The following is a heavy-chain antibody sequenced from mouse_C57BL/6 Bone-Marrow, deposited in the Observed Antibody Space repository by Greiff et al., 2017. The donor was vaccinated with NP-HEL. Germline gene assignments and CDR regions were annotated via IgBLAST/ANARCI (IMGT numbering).Heavy chain of an antibody. CDR3: ARDGSSPYFDY. V-gene: IGHV14-2*01. CDR1: GFNIQDYY. Sequence: VQLQQSGAELVKPGASVKLSCPASGFNIQDYYMPWVKQRTEQGLEWIGRIDPEDGETKYAPNFKGKATITADTSSNTAYLQLSSLTSEDTSVYYCARDGSSPYFDYWGQGTTLTGSS. J-gene: IGHJ2*01. CDR2: IDPEDGET. D-gene: IGHD1-1*01.